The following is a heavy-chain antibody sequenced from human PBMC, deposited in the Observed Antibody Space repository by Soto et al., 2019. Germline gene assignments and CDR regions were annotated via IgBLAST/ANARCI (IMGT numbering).Heavy chain of an antibody. V-gene: IGHV4-34*01. CDR3: ASFHLVCGGDCYSHTDY. D-gene: IGHD2-21*02. CDR1: GGSFSGYY. J-gene: IGHJ4*02. CDR2: INHSGST. Sequence: KPSETLSLTCAVYGGSFSGYYWSWIRQPPGKGLEWIGEINHSGSTNYNPSLKSRVTISVDTSKNQFSLKLSSVTAADTAVYYCASFHLVCGGDCYSHTDYWGQGTLVTVSS.